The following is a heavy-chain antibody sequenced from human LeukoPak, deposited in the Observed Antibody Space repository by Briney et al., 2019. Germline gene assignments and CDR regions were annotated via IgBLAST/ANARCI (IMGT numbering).Heavy chain of an antibody. D-gene: IGHD3-10*01. Sequence: GGSLRPSCAASGFTFSSYAMSWVRQAPGKGLEWVSAISGSGGSTYYADSVKGRFTISRDNSKNTLYLQMNSLRAEDTAVYYCAKDRGAYYGSPLYYFDYWGQGTLVTVSS. J-gene: IGHJ4*02. CDR3: AKDRGAYYGSPLYYFDY. V-gene: IGHV3-23*01. CDR1: GFTFSSYA. CDR2: ISGSGGST.